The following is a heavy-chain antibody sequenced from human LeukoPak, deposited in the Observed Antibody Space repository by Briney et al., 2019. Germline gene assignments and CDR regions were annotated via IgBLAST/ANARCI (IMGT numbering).Heavy chain of an antibody. D-gene: IGHD1-26*01. V-gene: IGHV3-48*03. CDR2: ISSSGSTI. CDR3: ARASVKGIVGATVFDY. CDR1: GFTFSSYE. Sequence: PGGSLRLSCAASGFTFSSYEMNWVRQAPGKGLEWVSYISSSGSTIYYADSVKGRFTISRDNAKNSLYLQMNSLRAEDTAVYYCARASVKGIVGATVFDYWGQGTLVTVSS. J-gene: IGHJ4*02.